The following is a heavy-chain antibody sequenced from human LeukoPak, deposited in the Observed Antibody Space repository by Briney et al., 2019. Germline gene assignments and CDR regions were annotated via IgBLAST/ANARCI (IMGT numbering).Heavy chain of an antibody. Sequence: GASVKVSCKASGYTFTSYGISWVRQAPGQGLEWMGWISAYNGNTNYAQKLQGRVTMTTDTSTSTAYMELRSLRSDDTAVYYCARDDIVVVPAAIGLDYWGQGTLVTVSP. V-gene: IGHV1-18*04. CDR1: GYTFTSYG. J-gene: IGHJ4*02. CDR2: ISAYNGNT. D-gene: IGHD2-2*02. CDR3: ARDDIVVVPAAIGLDY.